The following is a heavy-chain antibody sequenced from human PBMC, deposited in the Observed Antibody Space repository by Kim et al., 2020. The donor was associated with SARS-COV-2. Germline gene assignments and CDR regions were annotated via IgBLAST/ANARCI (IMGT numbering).Heavy chain of an antibody. CDR2: INAGNGDT. Sequence: ASVKVSCKASGYTFSTYVMHWVRQAPGQRLEWMGWINAGNGDTKYSQKLQGRITITRDTSANIIYMELSGLRSEDTAIYYCARGPQYSYGIIDYWGQGTLVTVSS. D-gene: IGHD5-18*01. CDR1: GYTFSTYV. CDR3: ARGPQYSYGIIDY. V-gene: IGHV1-3*01. J-gene: IGHJ4*02.